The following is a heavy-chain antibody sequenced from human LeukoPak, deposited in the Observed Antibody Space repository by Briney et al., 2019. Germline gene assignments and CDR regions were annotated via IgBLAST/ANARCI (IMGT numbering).Heavy chain of an antibody. CDR2: IYTSGGT. D-gene: IGHD3-3*01. CDR1: GGSISSYY. CDR3: ARGVQYYDFWSGRYYYMDV. Sequence: PSETLSLTCTVSGGSISSYYWSWIRQPAGKGLEWIGRIYTSGGTNYNPSLKSRVTISVDKSKNQFSLKLSSVTAADTAVYYCARGVQYYDFWSGRYYYMDVWGKGTTVTVSS. V-gene: IGHV4-4*07. J-gene: IGHJ6*03.